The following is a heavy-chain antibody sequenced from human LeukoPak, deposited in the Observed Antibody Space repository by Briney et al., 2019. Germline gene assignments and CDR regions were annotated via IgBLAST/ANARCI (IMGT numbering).Heavy chain of an antibody. CDR2: IIPIFGTA. CDR3: ARARAVAVHKNAFDI. V-gene: IGHV1-69*13. Sequence: SVKVSCKASGGAFSSYAISWVRQAPGQGLEWMGGIIPIFGTANYAQKFQGRVTITADESTSTAYMELSSLRSEDTAVYYCARARAVAVHKNAFDIWGQGTMVTVSS. D-gene: IGHD6-19*01. J-gene: IGHJ3*02. CDR1: GGAFSSYA.